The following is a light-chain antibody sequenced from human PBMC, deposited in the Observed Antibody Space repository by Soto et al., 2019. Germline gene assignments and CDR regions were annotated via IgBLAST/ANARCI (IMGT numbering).Light chain of an antibody. Sequence: QSVLTQPASVSGSPGQSITISCAGTSRDVGGYNYVSWYQQYPGKAPKVIISEVTNRPSGVPNRFSGSKSGDTASLTISGLQAEEEAAYYCSSYTSVSTWLFGGGTKVTV. J-gene: IGLJ2*01. V-gene: IGLV2-14*01. CDR3: SSYTSVSTWL. CDR2: EVT. CDR1: SRDVGGYNY.